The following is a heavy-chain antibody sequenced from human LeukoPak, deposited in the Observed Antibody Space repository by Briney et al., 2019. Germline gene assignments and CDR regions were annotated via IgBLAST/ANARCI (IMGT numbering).Heavy chain of an antibody. CDR3: TTRVDYGDYRPYYYHMDV. CDR2: IRSKVHSYAT. D-gene: IGHD4-17*01. J-gene: IGHJ6*03. Sequence: GGSLRLSCAASGFTFSGSAMHWVRQASGKGLEWVGRIRSKVHSYATAYAASAKGRFTISRDDSKNTAYLQMNSLKTEDTAVYYCTTRVDYGDYRPYYYHMDVWGKGTTVTVSS. CDR1: GFTFSGSA. V-gene: IGHV3-73*01.